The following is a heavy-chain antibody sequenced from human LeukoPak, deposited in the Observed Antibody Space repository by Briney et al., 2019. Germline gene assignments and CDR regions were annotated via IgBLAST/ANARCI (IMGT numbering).Heavy chain of an antibody. CDR2: INEGGSEG. CDR3: ARAGFSTSRDF. CDR1: GFTFSSYW. Sequence: GGSLRLSCAASGFTFSSYWMSWVRQAPGKGLEWGANINEGGSEGYYVDSLKGRFTISRDNAKNSLYLQMNSLRAEDTAVYYCARAGFSTSRDFWGQGTLVTVSS. J-gene: IGHJ4*02. V-gene: IGHV3-7*03. D-gene: IGHD2-2*01.